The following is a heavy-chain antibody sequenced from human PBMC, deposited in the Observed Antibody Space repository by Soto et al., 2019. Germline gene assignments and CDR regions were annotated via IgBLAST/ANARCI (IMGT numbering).Heavy chain of an antibody. CDR3: IWPQDFYYGRAV. CDR1: GFSFSPAW. CDR2: IKSKGGGGTA. J-gene: IGHJ6*02. Sequence: EVQLVESGGGLVTPGGSLTLSCAASGFSFSPAWMNWVRQAPGKRLEWVGLIKSKGGGGTADYAAPVKGRVIISRDDSKNTIYLQMNSLKPEDTALYYCIWPQDFYYGRAVWGQGTTVTVSS. V-gene: IGHV3-15*07.